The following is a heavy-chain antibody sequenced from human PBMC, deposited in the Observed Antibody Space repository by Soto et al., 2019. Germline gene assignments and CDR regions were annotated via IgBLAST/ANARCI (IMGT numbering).Heavy chain of an antibody. CDR3: AREGWNAYYMDV. V-gene: IGHV1-8*01. J-gene: IGHJ6*03. Sequence: ASVKVSCKASGYTITSYDINWVRQATGQGLEWMGWMNPNSGNTGYAQKFQGRVTMTRNTSISTAYMELSSLRSEDTAVYYCAREGWNAYYMDVWGKGTTVTVSS. D-gene: IGHD1-1*01. CDR2: MNPNSGNT. CDR1: GYTITSYD.